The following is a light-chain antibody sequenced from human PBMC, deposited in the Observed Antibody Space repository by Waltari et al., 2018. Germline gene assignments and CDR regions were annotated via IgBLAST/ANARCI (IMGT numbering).Light chain of an antibody. J-gene: IGLJ3*02. CDR2: ETM. CDR3: ATWDTSLSAGV. Sequence: QSVLTQPPSVTAAPGQKVTISCAGSSSNLGSSDVSWYQQVPGTTPKLLIFETMLRPSGIPDRFSGSKSGTAATLDSTGLQTGDEANYYCATWDTSLSAGVFGGGTKLTVL. CDR1: SSNLGSSD. V-gene: IGLV1-51*02.